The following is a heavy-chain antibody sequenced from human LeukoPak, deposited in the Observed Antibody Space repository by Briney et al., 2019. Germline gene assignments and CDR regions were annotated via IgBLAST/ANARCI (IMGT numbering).Heavy chain of an antibody. D-gene: IGHD2-2*01. Sequence: GGSLRLSCAASGFTSSSYWMSWVRQAPGKGLEWVANIKQDGSEEYYVDSVKGRFTISRDNAKNSLYLQMNCLRAEDTAVYYCARWKGYCSSTSCYYYYYYMDVWGKGTTVTVSS. CDR2: IKQDGSEE. J-gene: IGHJ6*03. V-gene: IGHV3-7*01. CDR1: GFTSSSYW. CDR3: ARWKGYCSSTSCYYYYYYMDV.